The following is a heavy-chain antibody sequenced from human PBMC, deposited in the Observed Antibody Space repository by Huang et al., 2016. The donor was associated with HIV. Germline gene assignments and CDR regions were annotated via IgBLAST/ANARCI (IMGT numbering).Heavy chain of an antibody. J-gene: IGHJ4*02. D-gene: IGHD6-13*01. CDR3: AKGGSAAAVLDF. V-gene: IGHV3-30*18. CDR1: GFTFSSYG. CDR2: ISYDAKTK. Sequence: QVQLVESEGGVVQPGRSLRISCAASGFTFSSYGMHWVRQAPGKGLEWVAVISYDAKTKYYADSVKCRFSISRDNSKTTVYLQLNSLRLEDTAVYYCAKGGSAAAVLDFWGQGTLVTVSS.